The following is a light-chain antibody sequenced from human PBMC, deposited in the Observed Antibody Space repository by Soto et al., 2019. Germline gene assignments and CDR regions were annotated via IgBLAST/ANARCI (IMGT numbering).Light chain of an antibody. J-gene: IGKJ3*01. CDR1: QSVSSY. Sequence: EIVLTQSPATLSLSPGERATLSCRASQSVSSYLAWNQQKPGQAPRLLIYDASNRATGIPARFSGSGSGTDFTLTISSLEPEDFAVYYCQQRSNWGVTFGPGTKVDIK. V-gene: IGKV3-11*01. CDR2: DAS. CDR3: QQRSNWGVT.